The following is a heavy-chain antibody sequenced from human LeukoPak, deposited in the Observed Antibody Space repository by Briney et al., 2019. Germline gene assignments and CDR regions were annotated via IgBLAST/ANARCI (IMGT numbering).Heavy chain of an antibody. CDR3: AREEHSYGYIRIGYYYYYMDV. J-gene: IGHJ6*03. V-gene: IGHV3-7*01. D-gene: IGHD5-18*01. Sequence: PGGSLRLSCAASGFTFSSYGMHWVRQAPGRGLEWVANIKQDGSEKYYVDSVKGRFTISRDNAKNSLYLQMNSLRAEDTAVYYCAREEHSYGYIRIGYYYYYMDVWGKGTTVTVSS. CDR1: GFTFSSYG. CDR2: IKQDGSEK.